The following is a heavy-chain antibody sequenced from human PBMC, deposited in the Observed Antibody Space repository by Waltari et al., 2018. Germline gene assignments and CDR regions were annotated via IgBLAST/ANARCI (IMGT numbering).Heavy chain of an antibody. D-gene: IGHD1-26*01. J-gene: IGHJ4*02. Sequence: EVQLVESGGGLVQPGGSLRLSCAASGFTFSSYSMNWFRQAPGKGLEWVSYISSSSSTIYYADSVKGRFTISRDNAKNSLYLQMNSLRAEDTAVYYCARDSRWGGSYYWGQGTLVTVSS. CDR1: GFTFSSYS. CDR2: ISSSSSTI. V-gene: IGHV3-48*01. CDR3: ARDSRWGGSYY.